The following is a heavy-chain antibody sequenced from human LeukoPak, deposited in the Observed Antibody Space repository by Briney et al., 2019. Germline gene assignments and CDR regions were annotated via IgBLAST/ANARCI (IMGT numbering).Heavy chain of an antibody. V-gene: IGHV4-31*03. J-gene: IGHJ3*02. Sequence: SETLSLTCTVSGDSISSGAYYWSWIRHHPGKCLEWVGYIYYSGSTDYNPSLKSRVTISVDKSNKQFSLKLSSVTAADTAVYYCARGGYDFWSGYSNDAFDIWGQGTMVTVSS. CDR2: IYYSGST. CDR3: ARGGYDFWSGYSNDAFDI. CDR1: GDSISSGAYY. D-gene: IGHD3-3*01.